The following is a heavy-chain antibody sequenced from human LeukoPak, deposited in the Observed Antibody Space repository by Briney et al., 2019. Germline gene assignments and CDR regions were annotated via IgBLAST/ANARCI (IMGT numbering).Heavy chain of an antibody. J-gene: IGHJ3*02. V-gene: IGHV4-39*01. Sequence: SETLSLTCTVSGGSISSSSYYWGWIRQPPGKGLEWIVSIYYSGSTYYNPSLKSRVTISVDTSKNQFSLKLSSVTAADTAVYYCARPQGRYDSSGYYYVPDAFDIWGQGTMVTVSS. CDR2: IYYSGST. D-gene: IGHD3-22*01. CDR3: ARPQGRYDSSGYYYVPDAFDI. CDR1: GGSISSSSYY.